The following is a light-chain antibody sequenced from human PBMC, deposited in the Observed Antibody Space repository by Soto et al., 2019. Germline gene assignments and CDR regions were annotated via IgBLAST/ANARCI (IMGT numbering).Light chain of an antibody. J-gene: IGLJ1*01. V-gene: IGLV2-14*01. CDR2: DIN. CDR1: SSDIGGYIF. Sequence: QSALTQPASVSGSPGQSITVSCTGTSSDIGGYIFVSWYQQHPGKAPKLMIYDINNRPSGVSKRFSGSKSGNTASLTISGLQAEDEADYYCVSYTARPSYVFGTGTKLTVL. CDR3: VSYTARPSYV.